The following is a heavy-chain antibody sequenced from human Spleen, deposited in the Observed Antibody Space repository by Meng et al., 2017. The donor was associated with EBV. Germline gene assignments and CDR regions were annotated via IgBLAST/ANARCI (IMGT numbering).Heavy chain of an antibody. CDR2: VYYSGNT. Sequence: QLDVTESGPGMVEPSDDLPLTCTVSGGSITYSDYYWGWIRQPPGKGLEWIGNVYYSGNTNYNPSLKSRVTLSTDTSKNQFSLKLSSLTAADTAVYYCARDRRTMGSDYWGHGILVTVSS. CDR3: ARDRRTMGSDY. V-gene: IGHV4-39*07. CDR1: GGSITYSDYY. J-gene: IGHJ4*01. D-gene: IGHD4/OR15-4a*01.